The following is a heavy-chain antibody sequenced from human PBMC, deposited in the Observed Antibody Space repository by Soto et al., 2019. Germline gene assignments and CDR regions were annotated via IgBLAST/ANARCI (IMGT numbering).Heavy chain of an antibody. Sequence: GGFLRLSCAASGFTFTSYGMNWVRQAPGKGLEWVAVLSFDGSNTNYAQKLQGRVTMTTDTSTSTAYMELRSLRSDDTAVYYCARDQGGDFPTPYCLFDPWGQGTLVTVSS. D-gene: IGHD4-17*01. CDR3: ARDQGGDFPTPYCLFDP. CDR2: LSFDGSNT. CDR1: GFTFTSYG. J-gene: IGHJ5*02. V-gene: IGHV3-30*03.